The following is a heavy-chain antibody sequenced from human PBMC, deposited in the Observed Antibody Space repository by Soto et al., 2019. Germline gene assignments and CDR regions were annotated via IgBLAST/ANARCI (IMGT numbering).Heavy chain of an antibody. CDR1: DGSISSGDYY. J-gene: IGHJ6*02. Sequence: TSDTLSLTCTLSDGSISSGDYYWSWIRQPPGKGLEWIGYIYYSGNTYYNPSLKSRVTISVDTSKNQFSLKLSSVTAADTAVYYCARGVGRDGHNYGMDVWGQGTTVTVSS. V-gene: IGHV4-30-4*02. CDR3: ARGVGRDGHNYGMDV. CDR2: IYYSGNT. D-gene: IGHD1-26*01.